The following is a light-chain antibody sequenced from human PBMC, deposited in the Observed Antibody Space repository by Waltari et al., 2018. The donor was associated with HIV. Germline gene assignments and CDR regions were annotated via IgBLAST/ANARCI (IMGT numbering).Light chain of an antibody. V-gene: IGKV1-5*03. Sequence: DIQMTQSPSIVSASAGDRVTITCRASLDMNIRLSLYQLKPLKAPKVLMYKASVLVDGVPSRFSGSGSVTEFTLTSTGLQPDDFATYYCHYYATPFHTFGQGTKV. CDR2: KAS. J-gene: IGKJ1*01. CDR1: LDMNIR. CDR3: HYYATPFHT.